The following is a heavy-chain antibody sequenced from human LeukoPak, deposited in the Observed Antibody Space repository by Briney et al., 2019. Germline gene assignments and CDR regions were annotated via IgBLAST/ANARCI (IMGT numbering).Heavy chain of an antibody. CDR1: GFTFNSYA. V-gene: IGHV3-23*01. J-gene: IGHJ5*02. CDR3: ARGGGWFDP. Sequence: GGSLRLSCAASGFTFNSYAMTWVRQAPGKGLEWVSSITSSSSNAYYADSVKGRFTISRDNSKNTLYLQMHSLRAADTAVYYYARGGGWFDPWGQGTLVTVSS. CDR2: ITSSSSNA.